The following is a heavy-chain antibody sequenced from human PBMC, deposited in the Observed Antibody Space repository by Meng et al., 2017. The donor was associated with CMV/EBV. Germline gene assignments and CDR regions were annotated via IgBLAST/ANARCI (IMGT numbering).Heavy chain of an antibody. J-gene: IGHJ3*02. V-gene: IGHV3-66*02. Sequence: GESLKISCAASGFTFDDYGMSWVRQAPGKGLEWVSVIYSGGSTYYADSVKGRFTISRDNSKNTLYLQMNSLRAEDTAVYYCARKIVDDAFDIWGQGTLVTVSS. CDR2: IYSGGST. CDR3: ARKIVDDAFDI. D-gene: IGHD2/OR15-2a*01. CDR1: GFTFDDYG.